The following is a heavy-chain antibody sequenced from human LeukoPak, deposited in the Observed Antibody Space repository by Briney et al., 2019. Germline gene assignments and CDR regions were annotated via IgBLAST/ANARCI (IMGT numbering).Heavy chain of an antibody. V-gene: IGHV3-23*01. D-gene: IGHD3-22*01. CDR1: GFTFSSYA. CDR3: AKDLAIYDSIYFDY. CDR2: ISGSGGSK. Sequence: QPGGSLRLSCAASGFTFSSYAMSWVRQAPGKGLEWVSAISGSGGSKYYADSVKGRFTISRDNSKNTLYLQMNSLRDEDTAVYYCAKDLAIYDSIYFDYWGQGTLVTVSS. J-gene: IGHJ4*02.